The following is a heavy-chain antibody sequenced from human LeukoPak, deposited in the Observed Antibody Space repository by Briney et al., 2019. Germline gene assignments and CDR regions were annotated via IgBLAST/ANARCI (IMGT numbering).Heavy chain of an antibody. V-gene: IGHV5-51*01. D-gene: IGHD3-10*01. CDR1: GCSFTTYW. CDR3: ARQNSRKVRGSNNWFDP. J-gene: IGHJ5*02. Sequence: GESLKISCKASGCSFTTYWIAWVRQMPGKGLEWMGVIYPDDSETKYNPSFQGQVTISADKSINTAYLQWSSLKASDTAMYYCARQNSRKVRGSNNWFDPWGQGTLVTVSS. CDR2: IYPDDSET.